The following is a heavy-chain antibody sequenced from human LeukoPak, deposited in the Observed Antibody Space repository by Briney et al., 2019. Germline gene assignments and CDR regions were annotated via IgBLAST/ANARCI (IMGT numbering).Heavy chain of an antibody. V-gene: IGHV4-59*12. CDR3: ARGLVVVTMTSSIMDV. CDR1: GGSISRYY. Sequence: PSETLSLTCTVSGGSISRYYWSWIRQPPGKGLEWIGHIYYSGSTNYNPSLKSRVTISVDTSKNQFSLRLSSVTAADTAVYYCARGLVVVTMTSSIMDVWGQGTTVTVSS. J-gene: IGHJ6*02. D-gene: IGHD3-22*01. CDR2: IYYSGST.